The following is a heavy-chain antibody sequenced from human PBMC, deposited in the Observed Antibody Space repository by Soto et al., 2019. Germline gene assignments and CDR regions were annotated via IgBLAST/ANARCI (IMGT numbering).Heavy chain of an antibody. CDR3: ARDYGGYNFNYFDY. CDR1: GGSISDYY. D-gene: IGHD4-17*01. J-gene: IGHJ4*02. V-gene: IGHV4-59*01. CDR2: IYYTGST. Sequence: QVQLQESGPGLVKPSETLSLTCTVSGGSISDYYWSWIRQPPGKGLEWIGYIYYTGSTNYNPSLKSRVTMSVDTSKKQFSLKLSSVTAADTAMYYCARDYGGYNFNYFDYWGQGTLVTVSS.